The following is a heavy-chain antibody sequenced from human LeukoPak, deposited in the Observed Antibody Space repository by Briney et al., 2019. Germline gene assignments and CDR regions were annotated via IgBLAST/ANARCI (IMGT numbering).Heavy chain of an antibody. V-gene: IGHV1-18*01. Sequence: ASVKVSCKASGYTFTSYGISWVRQAPGQGLEWMGWISAYNGNTNYAQKLQGRVTMTTDTSTSTAYMELRSLRSDDTAVYYCARTPNPSYYDFWSGYYWNRFDPWGQGTLVTVSS. CDR3: ARTPNPSYYDFWSGYYWNRFDP. CDR1: GYTFTSYG. J-gene: IGHJ5*02. D-gene: IGHD3-3*01. CDR2: ISAYNGNT.